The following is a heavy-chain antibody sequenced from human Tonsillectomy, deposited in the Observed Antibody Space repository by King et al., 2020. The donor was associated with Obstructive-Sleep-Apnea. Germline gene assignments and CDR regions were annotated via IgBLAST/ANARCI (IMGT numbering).Heavy chain of an antibody. Sequence: VQLVESGGGLVQPGVSLILSCAASGFTFSRYALLLVRQAPGKGLEWFSAISGSGGSTYYADSVKGRFTISRDNSKNTMYLQMNSLRAEDTAVYYCAKEPYIAVAGPLDYWGQGTLVTVSS. V-gene: IGHV3-23*04. CDR3: AKEPYIAVAGPLDY. J-gene: IGHJ4*02. CDR1: GFTFSRYA. D-gene: IGHD6-19*01. CDR2: ISGSGGST.